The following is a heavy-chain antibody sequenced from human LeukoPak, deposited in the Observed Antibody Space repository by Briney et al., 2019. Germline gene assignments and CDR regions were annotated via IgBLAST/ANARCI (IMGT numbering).Heavy chain of an antibody. CDR3: ARGRRRSRVAGTRFDY. Sequence: SETLSLTCAVYGGSFSGYYWSWIRQPPGKGLEWIGEINHSGSTNYNPSLKGRVTISVDTSKNQFSLKLSSVTAADTAVYYCARGRRRSRVAGTRFDYWGQGTLVTVSS. CDR1: GGSFSGYY. J-gene: IGHJ4*02. D-gene: IGHD6-19*01. V-gene: IGHV4-34*01. CDR2: INHSGST.